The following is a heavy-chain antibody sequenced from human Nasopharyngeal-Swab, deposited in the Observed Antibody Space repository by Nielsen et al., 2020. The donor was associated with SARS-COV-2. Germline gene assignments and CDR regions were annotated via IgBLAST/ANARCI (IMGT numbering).Heavy chain of an antibody. V-gene: IGHV5-51*01. CDR1: GYSFTSYW. D-gene: IGHD5-12*01. CDR2: IYPLDSDT. CDR3: VRPEGVATSFKYYFQYGMDV. Sequence: GESLKISCKGSGYSFTSYWIAWVRQMPGKGLEWMGIIYPLDSDTSYSPSFQGQVTISADKSISTAYLQWSSLKASDTAMYYCVRPEGVATSFKYYFQYGMDVWGQGTMVTVPS. J-gene: IGHJ6*02.